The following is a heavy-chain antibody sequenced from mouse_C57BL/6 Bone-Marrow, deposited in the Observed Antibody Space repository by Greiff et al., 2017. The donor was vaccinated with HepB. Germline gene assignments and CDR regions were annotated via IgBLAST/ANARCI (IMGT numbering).Heavy chain of an antibody. V-gene: IGHV1-52*01. Sequence: QVQLMESGAELVRPGSSVKLSCKASGYTFTSYWMHWVKQRPIQGLEGIGNIDPSDSETHYNQKFKDKATLTVDKSSSTAYMQLSSLTSEDSAVYYCARGYDPAWFAYWGQGTLVTVSA. J-gene: IGHJ3*01. CDR2: IDPSDSET. D-gene: IGHD2-2*01. CDR3: ARGYDPAWFAY. CDR1: GYTFTSYW.